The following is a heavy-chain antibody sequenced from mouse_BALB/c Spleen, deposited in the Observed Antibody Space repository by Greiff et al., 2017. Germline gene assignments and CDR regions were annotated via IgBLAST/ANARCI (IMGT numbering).Heavy chain of an antibody. Sequence: EVLLVESGPGLVKPSQSLSLTCTVTGYSITSDYAWNWIRQFPGNKLEWMGYISYSGSTSYNPSLKSRISITRDTSKNQFFLQLNSVTTEDTATYYCARSGGSWFAYWGQGTLVTVSA. D-gene: IGHD1-1*02. V-gene: IGHV3-2*02. CDR2: ISYSGST. J-gene: IGHJ3*01. CDR3: ARSGGSWFAY. CDR1: GYSITSDYA.